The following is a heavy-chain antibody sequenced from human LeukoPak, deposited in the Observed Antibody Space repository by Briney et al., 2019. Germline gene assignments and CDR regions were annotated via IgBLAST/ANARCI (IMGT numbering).Heavy chain of an antibody. V-gene: IGHV4-4*02. CDR2: TYHSGST. CDR1: GGSFTSSNW. J-gene: IGHJ4*02. Sequence: SGTLSLTCTVSGGSFTSSNWWTWVRQPPGKGLEWIGETYHSGSTYYNPSLKSRVTISVDTSKNQFSLKLSSVTAADTAVYYCARGATDLDYWGQGTLVTVSS. CDR3: ARGATDLDY. D-gene: IGHD5-24*01.